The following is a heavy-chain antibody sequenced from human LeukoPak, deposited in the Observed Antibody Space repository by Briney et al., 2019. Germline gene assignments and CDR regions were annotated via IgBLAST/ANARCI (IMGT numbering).Heavy chain of an antibody. CDR2: IKSKTDGGTT. Sequence: GGSLRLSCAASGFTFSNAWMSWVRQAPGKGLEWVGRIKSKTDGGTTDYAAPVKGRFTISRDDSKNTLYLQMNSLKTEDTAVYYCTTGKEGYDFWSGLDHWGQGTLVTVSS. V-gene: IGHV3-15*01. CDR1: GFTFSNAW. CDR3: TTGKEGYDFWSGLDH. J-gene: IGHJ4*02. D-gene: IGHD3-3*01.